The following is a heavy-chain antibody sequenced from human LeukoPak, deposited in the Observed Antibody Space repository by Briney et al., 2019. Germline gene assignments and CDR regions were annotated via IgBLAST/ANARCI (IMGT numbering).Heavy chain of an antibody. CDR2: IKQDGSEK. CDR1: GFTFSNYW. CDR3: ATSNWGSNY. D-gene: IGHD7-27*01. V-gene: IGHV3-7*01. J-gene: IGHJ4*02. Sequence: GGSLRLSCAASGFTFSNYWISWVRQAPGKGLEWLANIKQDGSEKYYVDSVKGRFTISRDNAKNSLYLQMYSLRAEDTAVYYCATSNWGSNYWGQGTLVTVCS.